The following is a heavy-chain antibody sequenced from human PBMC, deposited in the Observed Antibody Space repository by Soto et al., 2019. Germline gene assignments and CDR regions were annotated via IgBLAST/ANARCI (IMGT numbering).Heavy chain of an antibody. CDR3: ARDDKRGYSGYDYGNFDY. V-gene: IGHV3-30-3*01. CDR2: ISYDGSNK. J-gene: IGHJ4*02. D-gene: IGHD5-12*01. Sequence: LRLSCAASGFTFSSYAMHWVRQAPGKGLEWVAVISYDGSNKYYAASVKGRFTISRDNSKNTLYLQMNSLRAEDTAVYYCARDDKRGYSGYDYGNFDYWGQGTLVTVSS. CDR1: GFTFSSYA.